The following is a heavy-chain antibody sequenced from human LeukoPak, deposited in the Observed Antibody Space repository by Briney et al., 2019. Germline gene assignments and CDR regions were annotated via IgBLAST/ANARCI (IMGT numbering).Heavy chain of an antibody. V-gene: IGHV3-53*01. CDR2: IYSGGRT. CDR3: AGPAWYSSSWYYFHS. D-gene: IGHD6-13*01. J-gene: IGHJ4*02. Sequence: ETLSLTCGVYGESFSGHHWSWIRQSPGKGLEWVSVIYSGGRTYYADSVKGRFTISRDNSKNTLYLQMNSLRADDTAVYYCAGPAWYSSSWYYFHSWGQGTLVTVSS. CDR1: GESFSGHH.